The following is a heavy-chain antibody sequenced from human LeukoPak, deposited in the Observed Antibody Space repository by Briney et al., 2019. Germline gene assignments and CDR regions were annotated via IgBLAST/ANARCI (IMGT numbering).Heavy chain of an antibody. Sequence: GGSLRLSCAASGFTFSSYGMHWVRQAPGKGLEWVAVISYDGSNKYYADSVKGRFTISRDNSKNTLYLQMNSLRAEDTAVYYCAKDVGSSGRGPFDIWGQGTMVTVSS. CDR2: ISYDGSNK. D-gene: IGHD6-19*01. V-gene: IGHV3-30*18. CDR3: AKDVGSSGRGPFDI. J-gene: IGHJ3*02. CDR1: GFTFSSYG.